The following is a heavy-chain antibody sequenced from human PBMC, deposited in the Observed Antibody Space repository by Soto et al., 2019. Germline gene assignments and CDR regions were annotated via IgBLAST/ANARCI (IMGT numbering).Heavy chain of an antibody. Sequence: QVQLVQSGAEVKKPGSSVKVSCKASGGTFSSYAISWVRQAPGQGLEWMGGIIPIFGTANYAQKFQGRVTTTADESTSTAYMELSSMRSEDTAVYYCARAYCGGDCPPYYFDYWGQGTLVTVSS. CDR1: GGTFSSYA. V-gene: IGHV1-69*12. CDR2: IIPIFGTA. CDR3: ARAYCGGDCPPYYFDY. J-gene: IGHJ4*02. D-gene: IGHD2-21*02.